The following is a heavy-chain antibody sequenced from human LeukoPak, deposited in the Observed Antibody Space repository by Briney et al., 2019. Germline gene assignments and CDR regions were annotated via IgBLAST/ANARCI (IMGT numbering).Heavy chain of an antibody. CDR3: AILNVFRFLECESFDY. Sequence: GGSLRLSCTASGFSFSTFWMSWVRQAPGKGLEWVATMNQDGSEKYYVDSVKGRFTISRDNAKNSLYLQMNSLRAEDTAVYYCAILNVFRFLECESFDYWGQGTPVTVSS. CDR1: GFSFSTFW. J-gene: IGHJ4*02. V-gene: IGHV3-7*01. D-gene: IGHD3-3*01. CDR2: MNQDGSEK.